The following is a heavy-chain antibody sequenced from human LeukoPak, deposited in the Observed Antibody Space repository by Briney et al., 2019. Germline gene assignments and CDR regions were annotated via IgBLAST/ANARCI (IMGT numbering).Heavy chain of an antibody. CDR2: IYYSGST. D-gene: IGHD6-13*01. V-gene: IGHV4-39*01. CDR3: ARGASSWYSTSPNFDY. J-gene: IGHJ4*02. CDR1: GGSISSTTYY. Sequence: SETLSLTCTVSGGSISSTTYYWGWIRQPPGKGLEWIGSIYYSGSTYYNPSLKSRVTISVDTSKNQFSLKLNSVTAADTAVYFCARGASSWYSTSPNFDYWGQGTLVTVSS.